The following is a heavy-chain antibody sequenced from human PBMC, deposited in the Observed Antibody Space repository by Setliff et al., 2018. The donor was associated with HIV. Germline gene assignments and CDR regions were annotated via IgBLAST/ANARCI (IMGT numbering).Heavy chain of an antibody. CDR1: GFSFNTYS. CDR2: ISSSGTYI. Sequence: GGSLRLSCAASGFSFNTYSMSWVRQAPGKGLEWVSSISSSGTYIYYADPMKGRFTISRDKAGNPLYLQMNNVRAEDTAVYYCTRMIPPRSNRFSSGWFDYWGQGTVVTVSS. CDR3: TRMIPPRSNRFSSGWFDY. J-gene: IGHJ4*02. V-gene: IGHV3-21*01. D-gene: IGHD6-19*01.